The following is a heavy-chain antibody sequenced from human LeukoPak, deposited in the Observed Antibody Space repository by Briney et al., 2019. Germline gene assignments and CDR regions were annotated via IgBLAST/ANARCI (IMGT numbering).Heavy chain of an antibody. D-gene: IGHD6-19*01. CDR2: ISADNGNT. J-gene: IGHJ4*02. Sequence: SVKVSCKASGYTFTSYGISWVRQAPGQGLEWMGWISADNGNTTYAQKLQGRVTMTTDTSTSTAYRELRRLRSDNTAVYYCAREGVGGSSGLDLWGKGTLVTVSS. CDR1: GYTFTSYG. CDR3: AREGVGGSSGLDL. V-gene: IGHV1-18*01.